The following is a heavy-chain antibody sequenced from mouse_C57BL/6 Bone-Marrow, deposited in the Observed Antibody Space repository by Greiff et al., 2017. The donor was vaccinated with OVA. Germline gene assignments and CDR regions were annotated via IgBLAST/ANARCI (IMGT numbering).Heavy chain of an antibody. Sequence: QVQLKQPGAELVRPGSSVKLSCKASGYTFTSYWMHWVKQRPIQGLEWIGNIDPSDSETHYNQKFKDKATLTVDKSSSTAYMQLSSLTSEDSAVYYCARRGIITTVVATEAMDYWGQGTSVTVSS. CDR1: GYTFTSYW. CDR2: IDPSDSET. D-gene: IGHD1-1*01. CDR3: ARRGIITTVVATEAMDY. J-gene: IGHJ4*01. V-gene: IGHV1-52*01.